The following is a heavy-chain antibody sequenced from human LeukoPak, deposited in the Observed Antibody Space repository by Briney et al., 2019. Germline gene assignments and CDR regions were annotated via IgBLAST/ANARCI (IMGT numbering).Heavy chain of an antibody. CDR2: IYYSGST. V-gene: IGHV4-59*08. J-gene: IGHJ4*02. D-gene: IGHD6-13*01. Sequence: SETLSLTCTVSGASISSYYWNWIRQPAGKGLEWIGYIYYSGSTNYNPSLKSRVTISVDTSKNQFSLKLSSVTAADTAVYYCARQDSSSWYDFDYWGQGTLVTVSS. CDR3: ARQDSSSWYDFDY. CDR1: GASISSYY.